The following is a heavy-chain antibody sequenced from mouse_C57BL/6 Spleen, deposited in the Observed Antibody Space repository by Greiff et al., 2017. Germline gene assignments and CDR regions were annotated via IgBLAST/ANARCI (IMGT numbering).Heavy chain of an antibody. D-gene: IGHD2-1*01. CDR1: GYAFSSYW. Sequence: VNVVESGAELVKPGASVKISCKASGYAFSSYWMNWVKQRPGKGLEWIGQIYPGDGDTNYNGKFKGKATLTADTASSTAYMQLSSLTSEDSAVYFCAREAYGNPAWFAYWGQGTLVTVSA. CDR3: AREAYGNPAWFAY. V-gene: IGHV1-80*01. J-gene: IGHJ3*01. CDR2: IYPGDGDT.